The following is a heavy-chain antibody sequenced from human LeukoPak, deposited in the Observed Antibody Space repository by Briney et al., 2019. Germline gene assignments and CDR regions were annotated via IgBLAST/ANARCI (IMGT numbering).Heavy chain of an antibody. CDR1: GYTFTTLD. CDR2: INPKSGNT. Sequence: GASVKVSCKASGYTFTTLDINWVRQATGQGLEWMGWINPKSGNTGYAQKFQGRVTITRDTSISTAYMELSSLRSEDTAVYYCARVGHAFDIWGQGTMVTVSS. CDR3: ARVGHAFDI. J-gene: IGHJ3*02. D-gene: IGHD1-26*01. V-gene: IGHV1-8*03.